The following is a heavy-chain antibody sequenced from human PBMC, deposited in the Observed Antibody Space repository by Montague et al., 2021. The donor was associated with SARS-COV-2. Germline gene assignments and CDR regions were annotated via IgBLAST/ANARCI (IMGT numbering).Heavy chain of an antibody. Sequence: SETLSLTCAVSLHSIVTDLWRTSDRHPSELHSPPVRVCRLPLSTKYKPSLKSRVSMSVDKSWHQFSLRLTSVTAADTAIYYCARKGSGRSDLAYWGKGTLGTV. V-gene: IGHV4-4*02. CDR1: LHSIVTDLW. CDR3: ARKGSGRSDLAY. D-gene: IGHD1-26*01. CDR2: CRLPLST. J-gene: IGHJ4*02.